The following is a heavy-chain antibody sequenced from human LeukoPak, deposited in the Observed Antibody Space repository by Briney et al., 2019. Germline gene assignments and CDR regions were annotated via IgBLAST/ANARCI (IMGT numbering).Heavy chain of an antibody. V-gene: IGHV3-48*03. CDR3: ARDIYAVVHSGYFDY. Sequence: GGSLRLSYVASGFTFSSYEMNWVRQAPGKGLEWISYIGSNGGRIYYADSVKGRFTISRDNAKNSLYLQMNSLRAEDTAVYYCARDIYAVVHSGYFDYWGHGALVTVSS. CDR1: GFTFSSYE. D-gene: IGHD3-3*02. CDR2: IGSNGGRI. J-gene: IGHJ4*01.